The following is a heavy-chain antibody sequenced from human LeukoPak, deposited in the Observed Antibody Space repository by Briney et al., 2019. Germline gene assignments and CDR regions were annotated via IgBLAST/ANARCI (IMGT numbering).Heavy chain of an antibody. CDR2: IYYSGST. J-gene: IGHJ5*02. CDR1: GGSISSSSYY. V-gene: IGHV4-39*01. CDR3: ARHVLVPAANIWFDP. D-gene: IGHD2-2*01. Sequence: PSETLSLTCTVSGGSISSSSYYWGWIRQPPGKGLEWIGSIYYSGSTYYNPSLKSRVTISVDTSKNQFSLKLSSVTAADTAVYYCARHVLVPAANIWFDPWGQGTLVTVSS.